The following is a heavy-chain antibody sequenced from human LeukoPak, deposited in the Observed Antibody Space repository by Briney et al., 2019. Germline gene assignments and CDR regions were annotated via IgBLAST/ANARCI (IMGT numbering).Heavy chain of an antibody. J-gene: IGHJ4*02. V-gene: IGHV3-30*04. CDR2: ISYDGSEQ. Sequence: TGGSLRLSCAASGFTFSHYAMYWVRQAPGKGLEWVALISYDGSEQHYADSVKGRFTISRDSPKNTLYLQMNTLRPEDTAVYYCARERTGFYAEYWGQGTLVTVSS. CDR3: ARERTGFYAEY. CDR1: GFTFSHYA. D-gene: IGHD3/OR15-3a*01.